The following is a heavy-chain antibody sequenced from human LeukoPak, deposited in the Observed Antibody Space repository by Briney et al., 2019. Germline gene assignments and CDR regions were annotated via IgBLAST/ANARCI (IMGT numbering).Heavy chain of an antibody. D-gene: IGHD5-18*01. Sequence: PSETLSLTCTVSGGSISSSSYYWGYIRQPPGKGLEWIGSIYYSGNTYYNPSLKSRVTISVDTSKNQFSLKLSSVTAADTAVYYCARIITAMDVSAFDIWAKGQWSPSLQ. J-gene: IGHJ3*02. CDR3: ARIITAMDVSAFDI. CDR1: GGSISSSSYY. V-gene: IGHV4-39*07. CDR2: IYYSGNT.